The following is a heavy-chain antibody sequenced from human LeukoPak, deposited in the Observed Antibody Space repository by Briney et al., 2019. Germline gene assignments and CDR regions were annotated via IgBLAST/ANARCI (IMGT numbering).Heavy chain of an antibody. CDR2: ISSSSSYI. CDR3: ARAGGWGYSSSSGYYFDY. D-gene: IGHD6-6*01. Sequence: GGSLRLSCAASGFTFSSYSMNWVRQAPGKGLEWVSSISSSSSYIYYVDSVKGRFTISRDNAKNSLYLQMNSLRAEDTAVYYCARAGGWGYSSSSGYYFDYWGQGTLVTVSS. J-gene: IGHJ4*02. CDR1: GFTFSSYS. V-gene: IGHV3-21*01.